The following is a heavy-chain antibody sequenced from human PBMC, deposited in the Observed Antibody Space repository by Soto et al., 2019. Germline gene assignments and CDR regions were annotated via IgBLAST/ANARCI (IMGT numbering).Heavy chain of an antibody. D-gene: IGHD4-4*01. CDR2: INPNSGGT. Sequence: ASVKVSCKASGYTFTGYYMNWVRQAPGQELEWMGWINPNSGGTNYAQKFQSRVTMTRDTSISTAYMELSRLRSDDTAVYYCARVAFGFSNRYYYGMDVWGQGTTVTVSS. CDR1: GYTFTGYY. CDR3: ARVAFGFSNRYYYGMDV. J-gene: IGHJ6*02. V-gene: IGHV1-2*02.